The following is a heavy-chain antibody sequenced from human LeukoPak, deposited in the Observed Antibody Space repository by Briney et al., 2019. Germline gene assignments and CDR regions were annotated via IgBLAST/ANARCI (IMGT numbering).Heavy chain of an antibody. CDR2: IKQDGSEK. CDR3: ARGRAAMAYWYYFDY. D-gene: IGHD5-18*01. CDR1: GFTFSSYW. J-gene: IGHJ4*02. Sequence: PGGSLRLSCAASGFTFSSYWMSWVRQAPGKGLEWVANIKQDGSEKYYVDSVKGRFTISRDNAKNSLYLQMNSLRAEDTAVYYCARGRAAMAYWYYFDYWGQGTLVTVSS. V-gene: IGHV3-7*01.